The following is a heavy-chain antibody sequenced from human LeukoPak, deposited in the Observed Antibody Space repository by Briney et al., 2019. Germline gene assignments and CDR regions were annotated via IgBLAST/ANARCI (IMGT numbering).Heavy chain of an antibody. V-gene: IGHV3-74*01. CDR1: GFTFSSYW. Sequence: GGSLRLSCAASGFTFSSYWMHWVHQAPGKGLVWVSRINSDGSTTSYADSVKGRFTISRDNAKNTLYLQMNSLRAEDTAVYYCAREVVVAATPLDYWGQGTLVTVSS. J-gene: IGHJ4*02. CDR2: INSDGSTT. D-gene: IGHD2-15*01. CDR3: AREVVVAATPLDY.